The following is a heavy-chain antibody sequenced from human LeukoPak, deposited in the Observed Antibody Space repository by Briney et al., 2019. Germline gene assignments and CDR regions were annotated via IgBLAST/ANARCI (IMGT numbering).Heavy chain of an antibody. D-gene: IGHD2-21*02. V-gene: IGHV1-69*06. Sequence: SVKVSCKASGGTFSSYAISWVRQAPGQGLEWMGGIIPIFGTANYAQKFQGRVTITADKSTSTAYMELRSLRSDDTALYFCARDFRAYCNGDCRSPLDLWGQGTLVTVSS. CDR3: ARDFRAYCNGDCRSPLDL. CDR1: GGTFSSYA. J-gene: IGHJ5*02. CDR2: IIPIFGTA.